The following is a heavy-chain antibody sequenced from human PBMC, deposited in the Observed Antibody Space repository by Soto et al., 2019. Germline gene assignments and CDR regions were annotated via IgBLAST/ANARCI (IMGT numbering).Heavy chain of an antibody. CDR1: GGSISSYY. J-gene: IGHJ6*02. V-gene: IGHV4-4*07. Sequence: SETLSLTCTVSGGSISSYYWSWIRQPAGKRLEWIGHIYTSGRTNYNPSLRSRVTMSVDTSRRQVSLKLSSVTAADTAVYYCSRDGSRAGLYYYYGMDVWGQGTTVTVAS. CDR2: IYTSGRT. D-gene: IGHD1-26*01. CDR3: SRDGSRAGLYYYYGMDV.